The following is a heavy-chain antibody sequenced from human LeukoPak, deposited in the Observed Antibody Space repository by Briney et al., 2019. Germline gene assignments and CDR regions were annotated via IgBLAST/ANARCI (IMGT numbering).Heavy chain of an antibody. D-gene: IGHD1-26*01. Sequence: PGGSLRLSCAASGFTFSSYAMSWVRQAPGKGLEWVSAISGSGGSTYYADSVKGRFTISRDNSKNTLYLQMNSLRAEDTAVYYCARDLLRVGATIYYYYMDVWGKGTTVTISS. J-gene: IGHJ6*03. CDR1: GFTFSSYA. V-gene: IGHV3-23*01. CDR2: ISGSGGST. CDR3: ARDLLRVGATIYYYYMDV.